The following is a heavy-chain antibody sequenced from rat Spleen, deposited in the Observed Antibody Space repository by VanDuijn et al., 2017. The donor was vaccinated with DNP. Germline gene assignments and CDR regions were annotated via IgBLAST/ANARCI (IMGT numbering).Heavy chain of an antibody. CDR3: ATEDYGYPFDY. Sequence: EVQLVEYGGGLLQPGRSLKLSCAASGFTFSDYNMAWVRQAPKKGLEWVATINYDGGGTYYRDSVKGRFTISRDNEKSTLYLQMDSLRSEDTATYYCATEDYGYPFDYWGQGVMVTVSS. D-gene: IGHD1-7*01. V-gene: IGHV5S10*01. CDR2: INYDGGGT. J-gene: IGHJ2*01. CDR1: GFTFSDYN.